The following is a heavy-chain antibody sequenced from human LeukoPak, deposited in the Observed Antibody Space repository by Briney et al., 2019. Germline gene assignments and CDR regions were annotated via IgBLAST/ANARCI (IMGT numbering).Heavy chain of an antibody. CDR2: INPNSGGT. V-gene: IGHV1-2*02. CDR1: GYTFTSYG. D-gene: IGHD4-11*01. CDR3: APWNFYSNYAFDY. Sequence: GASVKVSCKASGYTFTSYGISWVRQAPGQGLEWMGWINPNSGGTNYAQKFQGRVTMTRDTSISTAYMELSRLRSDDTAVYYCAPWNFYSNYAFDYWGQGTLVTVSS. J-gene: IGHJ4*02.